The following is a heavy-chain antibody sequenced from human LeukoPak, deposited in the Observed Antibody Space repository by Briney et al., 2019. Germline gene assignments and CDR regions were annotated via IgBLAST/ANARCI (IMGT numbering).Heavy chain of an antibody. D-gene: IGHD1-1*01. Sequence: SETLSLTCAVYGGSFSGYYWSWIRQPPGKGLEWIGEINHSGSTNYNPSLKSRVTISVDTSKNQFSLKLSSVTAADTAVYYCARGGWAATRTRTRWGQGTLVTVSP. CDR3: ARGGWAATRTRTR. CDR2: INHSGST. CDR1: GGSFSGYY. V-gene: IGHV4-34*01. J-gene: IGHJ4*02.